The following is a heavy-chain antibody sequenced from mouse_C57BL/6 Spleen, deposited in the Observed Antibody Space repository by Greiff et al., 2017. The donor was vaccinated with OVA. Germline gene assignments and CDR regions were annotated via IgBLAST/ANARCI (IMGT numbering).Heavy chain of an antibody. D-gene: IGHD2-2*01. CDR2: IYPRSGNT. V-gene: IGHV1-81*01. CDR3: AREEGYDALMDY. CDR1: GYTFTSYG. Sequence: VKLMESGAELARPGASVKLSCKASGYTFTSYGISWVKQRTGQGLEWIGEIYPRSGNTYYNEKFKGKATLTADKSSSTAYMELRSLTSEDSAVYFCAREEGYDALMDYWGQGTSVTVSS. J-gene: IGHJ4*01.